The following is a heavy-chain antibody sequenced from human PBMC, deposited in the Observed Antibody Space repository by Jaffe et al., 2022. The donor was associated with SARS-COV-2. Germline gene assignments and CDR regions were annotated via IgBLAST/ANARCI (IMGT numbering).Heavy chain of an antibody. CDR1: GFTFSSYA. D-gene: IGHD3-10*01. J-gene: IGHJ6*02. V-gene: IGHV3-23*01. Sequence: EVQLLESGGGLVQPGGSLRLSCAASGFTFSSYAMSWVRQAPGKGLEWVSAISGSGGSTYYADSVKGRFTISRDNSKNTLYLQMNSLRAEDTAVYYCAKVVTQRGEPPAHGSGSYPSRYYGMDVWGQGTTVTVSS. CDR3: AKVVTQRGEPPAHGSGSYPSRYYGMDV. CDR2: ISGSGGST.